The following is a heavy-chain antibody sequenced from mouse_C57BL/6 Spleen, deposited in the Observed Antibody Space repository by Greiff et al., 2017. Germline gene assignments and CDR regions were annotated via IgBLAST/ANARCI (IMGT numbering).Heavy chain of an antibody. D-gene: IGHD1-1*01. Sequence: EVQVVESGPGLVKPSQSLSLTCSVTGYSITSGYYWNWIRQFPGNKLEWMGYISYDGSNNSNPSLTNRISITRDTSKNQFFLKLNSVTTEDTATYYCARTDYYGSPWYFDVWGTGTTVTVSS. CDR1: GYSITSGYY. CDR2: ISYDGSN. J-gene: IGHJ1*03. CDR3: ARTDYYGSPWYFDV. V-gene: IGHV3-6*01.